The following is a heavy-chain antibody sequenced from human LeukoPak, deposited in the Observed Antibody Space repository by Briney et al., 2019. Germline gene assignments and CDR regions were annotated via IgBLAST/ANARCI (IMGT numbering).Heavy chain of an antibody. CDR2: IYHSGST. CDR3: ARVTVGQQLAYYYYYMDV. V-gene: IGHV4-4*02. Sequence: TSGTLSLTCAVSGGSISSSNWWSWVRQPPGKGLEWIGEIYHSGSTNYNPSLKSRVTISVDKSKNQFSLKLSSVTAADTAVYYCARVTVGQQLAYYYYYMDVWGKGTTVTISS. D-gene: IGHD6-13*01. J-gene: IGHJ6*03. CDR1: GGSISSSNW.